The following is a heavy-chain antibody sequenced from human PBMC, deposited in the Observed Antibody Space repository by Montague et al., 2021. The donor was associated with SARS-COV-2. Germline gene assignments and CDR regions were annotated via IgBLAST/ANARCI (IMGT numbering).Heavy chain of an antibody. Sequence: SETLSLTCTVSGGSISRYFWNWIRQTPGKGLEWMGYVHDIESSIYNPSLQSRITILLDTPKNQFSLRLNAVTAADTADYYCARVTLGGRDGRTRQYDGLDSWGQGILVTVSS. CDR2: VHDIESS. J-gene: IGHJ4*02. CDR1: GGSISRYF. CDR3: ARVTLGGRDGRTRQYDGLDS. V-gene: IGHV4-59*01. D-gene: IGHD3-16*01.